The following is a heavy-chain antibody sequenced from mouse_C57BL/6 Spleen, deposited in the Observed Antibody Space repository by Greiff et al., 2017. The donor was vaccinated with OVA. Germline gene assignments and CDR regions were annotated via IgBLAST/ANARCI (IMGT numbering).Heavy chain of an antibody. V-gene: IGHV1-82*01. Sequence: QVQLQQSGPELVKPGASVKISCKASGYAFSSSWMNWVKQRPGKGLEWIGRIYPGDGDTNYNGKFKGKATLTADKSSSTAYMQLSSLTSEDSAVYFGARHYYGSSYRYFDVWGTGTTVTVSS. CDR2: IYPGDGDT. D-gene: IGHD1-1*01. CDR1: GYAFSSSW. CDR3: ARHYYGSSYRYFDV. J-gene: IGHJ1*03.